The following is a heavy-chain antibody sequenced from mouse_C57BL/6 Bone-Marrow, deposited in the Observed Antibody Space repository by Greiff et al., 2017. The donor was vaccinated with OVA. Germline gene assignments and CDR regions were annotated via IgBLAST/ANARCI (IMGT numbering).Heavy chain of an antibody. CDR3: ATYYGSSLYAMDY. CDR1: GYTFTNYW. V-gene: IGHV1-63*01. J-gene: IGHJ4*01. CDR2: IYPGGGYT. Sequence: VKLQQSGAELVRPGTSVKMSCKASGYTFTNYWIGWAKQRPGHGLEWIGDIYPGGGYTNYNEKFKGKATLTADKSSSTAYMQFSSLTSEDSAIYYCATYYGSSLYAMDYWGQGTSVTVSS. D-gene: IGHD1-1*01.